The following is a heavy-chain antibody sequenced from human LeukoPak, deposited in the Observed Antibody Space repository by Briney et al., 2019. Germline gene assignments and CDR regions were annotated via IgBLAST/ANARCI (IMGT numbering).Heavy chain of an antibody. D-gene: IGHD4-17*01. CDR1: GYSFTSYW. J-gene: IGHJ3*02. Sequence: GESLKISCKGSGYSFTSYWIGWVRQMPGKGLEWMGIIYPGDSDTRYSPSFQGQVTISADKSISTAYLQWSSLKASDTAMYYCARHPDDYGGYVHAFDIWGQGTMVTVSS. CDR2: IYPGDSDT. V-gene: IGHV5-51*01. CDR3: ARHPDDYGGYVHAFDI.